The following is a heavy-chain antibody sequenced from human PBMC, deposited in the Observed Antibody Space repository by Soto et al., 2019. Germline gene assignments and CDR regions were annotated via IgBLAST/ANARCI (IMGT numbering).Heavy chain of an antibody. Sequence: LSLTCAVYGGSFSGYYWSWIRQPPGKGLEWIGEINHSGSTNYNPSLKSRVTISVDTSKNQFSLKLSSVTAADTAVYYCARSHYYDSSGYYYHYYGMDVWGQGTTVTV. CDR2: INHSGST. J-gene: IGHJ6*02. V-gene: IGHV4-34*01. CDR1: GGSFSGYY. CDR3: ARSHYYDSSGYYYHYYGMDV. D-gene: IGHD3-22*01.